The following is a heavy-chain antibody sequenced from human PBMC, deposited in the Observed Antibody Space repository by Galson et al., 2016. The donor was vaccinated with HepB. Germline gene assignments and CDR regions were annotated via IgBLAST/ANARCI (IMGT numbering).Heavy chain of an antibody. D-gene: IGHD1-26*01. CDR3: AKAVGGSSFSLPDY. Sequence: SLRLSCAASGFTFSSYGMHWVRQAPGKGLEWVAVIPYDGNNKYFAGSVKGRFPLSRENSYNTLYLQMKSLRPDDTAVYYCAKAVGGSSFSLPDYWGQGALVTVSS. V-gene: IGHV3-30*18. CDR1: GFTFSSYG. J-gene: IGHJ4*02. CDR2: IPYDGNNK.